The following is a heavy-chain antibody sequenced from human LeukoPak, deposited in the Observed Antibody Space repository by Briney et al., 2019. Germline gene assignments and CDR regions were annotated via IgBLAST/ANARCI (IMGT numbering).Heavy chain of an antibody. CDR1: GFTFSSYA. Sequence: TGGSLRLSCAASGFTFSSYAMSWVRQAPGKGLEWVSSISSSSSYIYYADSVKGRFTISRDNAKNSLYLQMNSLRAEDTAVYYCARDGFSSSRGAFDIWGQGTMVTVSS. J-gene: IGHJ3*02. CDR3: ARDGFSSSRGAFDI. V-gene: IGHV3-21*01. D-gene: IGHD6-6*01. CDR2: ISSSSSYI.